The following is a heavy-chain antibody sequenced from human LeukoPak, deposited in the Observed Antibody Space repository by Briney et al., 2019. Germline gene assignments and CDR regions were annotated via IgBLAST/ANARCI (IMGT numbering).Heavy chain of an antibody. Sequence: GGSLRLSCTAPGLTFSTSGFNWVRQAPWKGLEWVASICPTGSDRYHADSIKRRFTISRDNANNFLYLQMNSLRAEDTAVYYCATETNGRHYDYWGQGTLLTVSS. J-gene: IGHJ4*02. V-gene: IGHV3-21*06. CDR3: ATETNGRHYDY. D-gene: IGHD1-14*01. CDR2: ICPTGSDR. CDR1: GLTFSTSG.